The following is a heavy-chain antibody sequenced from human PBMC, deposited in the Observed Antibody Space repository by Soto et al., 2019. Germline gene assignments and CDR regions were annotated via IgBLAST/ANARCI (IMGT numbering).Heavy chain of an antibody. Sequence: QVQLVQSGAEVKKPGSSVKVSCKASGGTFSSYAISWVRQGPGQGLEWMGGIIPIFGTANYAQKFQGRVTITADESTSTAYMELSSLRSEDTAVYYCAGHCTNGVCYLGDYVFDYWGQGTLVTVSS. CDR2: IIPIFGTA. J-gene: IGHJ4*02. CDR1: GGTFSSYA. CDR3: AGHCTNGVCYLGDYVFDY. V-gene: IGHV1-69*01. D-gene: IGHD2-8*01.